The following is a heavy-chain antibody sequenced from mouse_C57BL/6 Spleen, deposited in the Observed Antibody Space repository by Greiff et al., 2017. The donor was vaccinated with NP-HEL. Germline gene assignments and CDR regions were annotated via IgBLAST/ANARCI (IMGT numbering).Heavy chain of an antibody. J-gene: IGHJ2*01. CDR2: IDPENGDT. CDR1: GFNIKDDY. Sequence: VQLQQSGAELVRPGASVKLSCTASGFNIKDDYMHWVKQRPEQGLEWIGWIDPENGDTEYASKFQGKATITADTSSNTAYLQLSSLTSEDTAVYYCTTSDGYYYWGQGTTLTVSS. D-gene: IGHD2-3*01. V-gene: IGHV14-4*01. CDR3: TTSDGYYY.